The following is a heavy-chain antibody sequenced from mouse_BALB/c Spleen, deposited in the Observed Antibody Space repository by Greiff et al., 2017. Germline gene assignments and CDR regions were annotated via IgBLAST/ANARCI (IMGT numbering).Heavy chain of an antibody. CDR3: ARSGLDGYYFDY. CDR1: GYTFTSYW. J-gene: IGHJ2*01. D-gene: IGHD2-3*01. V-gene: IGHV1-7*01. CDR2: INPSTGYT. Sequence: VQLQQSGAELAKPGASVKMSCKASGYTFTSYWMHWVKQRPGQGLEWIGYINPSTGYTEYNQKFKDKATLTADKSSSTAYMQLSSLTSEDSAVYYCARSGLDGYYFDYWGQGTTLTVSS.